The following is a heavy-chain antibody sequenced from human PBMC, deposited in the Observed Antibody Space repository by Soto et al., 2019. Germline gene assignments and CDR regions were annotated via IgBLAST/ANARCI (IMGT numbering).Heavy chain of an antibody. CDR2: ISSSSSYI. V-gene: IGHV3-21*01. J-gene: IGHJ4*02. Sequence: GGSLRLSCAASGFTFSSYSMNWVRQAPGKGLEWVSSISSSSSYIYYADSVKGRFTISRDNAKNSLYLQMNSLRAEDTAVYYCASRTIFGVGLDPYWGQGTLVTVS. CDR3: ASRTIFGVGLDPY. CDR1: GFTFSSYS. D-gene: IGHD3-3*01.